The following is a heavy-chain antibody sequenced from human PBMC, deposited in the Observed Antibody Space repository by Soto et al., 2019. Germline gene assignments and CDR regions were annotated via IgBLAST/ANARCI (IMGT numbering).Heavy chain of an antibody. CDR3: ARDGSSGSSRSWFDP. J-gene: IGHJ5*02. V-gene: IGHV4-4*02. CDR1: GGSISSSNW. D-gene: IGHD3-10*01. Sequence: QVQLQESGPGLVKPSGTLSLTCAVSGGSISSSNWWSWVRQPPGKGLEWIGEIYHSGSTNYNPSLKSRVTLSVDQSKNQFSLKLSSVTAADTAVYYCARDGSSGSSRSWFDPWGQGTLVTVSS. CDR2: IYHSGST.